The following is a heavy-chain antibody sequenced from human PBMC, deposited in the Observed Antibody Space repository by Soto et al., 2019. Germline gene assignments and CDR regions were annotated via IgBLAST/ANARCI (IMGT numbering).Heavy chain of an antibody. CDR3: AIGYYYGSGSSAYYYYGMDV. J-gene: IGHJ6*02. V-gene: IGHV1-69*02. CDR1: GGTFSSYT. CDR2: IIPILGIA. D-gene: IGHD3-10*01. Sequence: QVQLVQSGAEVKKPGSSVKVSCKASGGTFSSYTISWVRQAPGQGLEWMGRIIPILGIANYAQKFQGRVTITADKSTSTAYMELSSLRSEDTAVYYCAIGYYYGSGSSAYYYYGMDVWGLGTTVTVSS.